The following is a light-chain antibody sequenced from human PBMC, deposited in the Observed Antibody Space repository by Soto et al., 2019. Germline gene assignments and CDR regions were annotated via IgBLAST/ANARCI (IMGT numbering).Light chain of an antibody. Sequence: DIVMTQSPDSLAVSLGERATINCKSSQSVLYSSNNKNYLAWYQQKPGQAPQLLIYWASIRESGVPDRFSGSGSGTEFTLTISSLQAEDVALYYCQQYYSAPQTFGQGTRLEIK. CDR3: QQYYSAPQT. V-gene: IGKV4-1*01. CDR2: WAS. CDR1: QSVLYSSNNKNY. J-gene: IGKJ2*01.